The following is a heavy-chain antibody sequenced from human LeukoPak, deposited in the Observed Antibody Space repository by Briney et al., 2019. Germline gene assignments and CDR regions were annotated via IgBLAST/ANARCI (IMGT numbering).Heavy chain of an antibody. CDR2: FDPEDGET. D-gene: IGHD3-16*02. V-gene: IGHV1-24*01. J-gene: IGHJ4*02. CDR1: GYTLTELS. Sequence: WASVKVSCKVSGYTLTELSMHWVRQAPGKGLEWMGGFDPEDGETIYAQKFQGRVTMTEDTPTDTAYMELSSLRSEDTAVYYCATGLRLGELSLPFDYWGQGTLVTVSS. CDR3: ATGLRLGELSLPFDY.